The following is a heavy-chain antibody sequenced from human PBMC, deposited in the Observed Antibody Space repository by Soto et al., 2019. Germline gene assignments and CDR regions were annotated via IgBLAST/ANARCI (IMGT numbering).Heavy chain of an antibody. Sequence: GESLKISCKGSGYSFTSYWIGWGRQMPGKGLEWMGIIYPGDSDTRYSPSFEGEVTISADKSISTAYLQWSSLKASDTAMYYCATQGYCTNGVCPYYFDYWGQGTLVTVSS. V-gene: IGHV5-51*01. CDR3: ATQGYCTNGVCPYYFDY. J-gene: IGHJ4*02. CDR2: IYPGDSDT. CDR1: GYSFTSYW. D-gene: IGHD2-8*01.